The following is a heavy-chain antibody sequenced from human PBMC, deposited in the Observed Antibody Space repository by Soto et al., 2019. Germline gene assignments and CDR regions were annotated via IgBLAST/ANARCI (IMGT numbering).Heavy chain of an antibody. D-gene: IGHD1-20*01. Sequence: EVQLLESGGGLVQPGGSLRLSCVASGLTFSVSAMTWVRQAPGKGLEWVSTTGLSGRTTYYGDSVKGRFTVSRDNSKNTLDLQMGSLRAEDTAVYYWATVHNTSRSFNFWGRGTLVTVSS. CDR3: ATVHNTSRSFNF. CDR1: GLTFSVSA. CDR2: TGLSGRTT. J-gene: IGHJ4*02. V-gene: IGHV3-23*01.